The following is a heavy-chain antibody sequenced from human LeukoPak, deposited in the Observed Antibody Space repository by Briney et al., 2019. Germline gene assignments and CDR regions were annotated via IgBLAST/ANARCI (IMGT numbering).Heavy chain of an antibody. D-gene: IGHD3-10*01. CDR3: ARDLHYYGSGSYYFDY. V-gene: IGHV4-39*07. CDR1: GGSISSSSYY. Sequence: SETLSLTCTVSGGSISSSSYYWGWIRQPPGKGLEWIGSIYYSGSTYYNPSLKSRVTISVDTSKNQFSLKLSSVTAADTAVYYCARDLHYYGSGSYYFDYWGQGTLVTVSP. CDR2: IYYSGST. J-gene: IGHJ4*02.